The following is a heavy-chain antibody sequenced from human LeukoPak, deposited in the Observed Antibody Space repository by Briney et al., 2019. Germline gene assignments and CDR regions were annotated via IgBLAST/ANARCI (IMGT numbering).Heavy chain of an antibody. CDR3: ARAGYDFWSGYSSYYYYMDV. J-gene: IGHJ6*03. CDR2: MNPNSGNT. CDR1: GYTFTGYD. Sequence: ASVKVSCKASGYTFTGYDINWVRQATGRGLEWMGWMNPNSGNTGYAQKFQGRVTMTRNTSISTAYKELSSLRSEDTAVYYCARAGYDFWSGYSSYYYYMDVWGKGTTVTVSS. D-gene: IGHD3-3*01. V-gene: IGHV1-8*01.